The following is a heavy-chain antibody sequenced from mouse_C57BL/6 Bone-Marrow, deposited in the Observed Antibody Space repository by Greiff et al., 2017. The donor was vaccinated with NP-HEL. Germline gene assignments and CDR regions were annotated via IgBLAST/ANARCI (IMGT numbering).Heavy chain of an antibody. CDR3: TTYGYEAY. J-gene: IGHJ3*01. CDR2: IDPENGDT. D-gene: IGHD2-2*01. Sequence: EVHLVESGAELVRPGASVKLSCTASGFNIKDDYMHWVKQRPEQGLEWIGWIDPENGDTEYASKFQGKATITADTSSNTAYLQLSSLTSEDTAVYYCTTYGYEAYWGQGTLVTVSA. V-gene: IGHV14-4*01. CDR1: GFNIKDDY.